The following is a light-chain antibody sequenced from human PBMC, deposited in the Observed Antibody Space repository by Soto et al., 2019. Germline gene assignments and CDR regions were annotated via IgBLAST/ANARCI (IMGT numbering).Light chain of an antibody. V-gene: IGLV4-69*01. Sequence: QPVLTQSHSASASLGASVKLTCTLSSGHSSYAIAWHQQQPEKGPRYLMKLNSDGSHSKGDGIPDRFSGSSSGAERYLTISSLQYEDEADYYCQTWGTGIHVVFGGGTKVTVL. CDR1: SGHSSYA. CDR2: LNSDGSH. CDR3: QTWGTGIHVV. J-gene: IGLJ2*01.